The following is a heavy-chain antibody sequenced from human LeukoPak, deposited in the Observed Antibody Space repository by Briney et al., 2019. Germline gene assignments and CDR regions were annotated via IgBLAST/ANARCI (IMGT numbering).Heavy chain of an antibody. CDR3: ARAGYYYGSGSYNDAFDI. Sequence: ASVKVSCKASGYTFTSYDINWVRQATGQGLEWMGWMNPNSGNTGYAQKFQGRVTMTRNTSISTAYMELSSLRSEDTAVYYCARAGYYYGSGSYNDAFDIWGQGTMVTVSS. J-gene: IGHJ3*02. V-gene: IGHV1-8*01. CDR1: GYTFTSYD. D-gene: IGHD3-10*01. CDR2: MNPNSGNT.